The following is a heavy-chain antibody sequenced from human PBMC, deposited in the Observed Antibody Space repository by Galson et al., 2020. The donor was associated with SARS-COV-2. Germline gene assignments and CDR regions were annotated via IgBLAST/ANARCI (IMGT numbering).Heavy chain of an antibody. CDR2: TRDRANSYTT. CDR1: GFTFSDHY. V-gene: IGHV3-72*01. J-gene: IGHJ6*02. Sequence: GESLKISCAASGFTFSDHYMDWVRQAPGKGLEWVGRTRDRANSYTTEYAASVKGRFTVSRDDSKNSLYLRMDSLKTEDTAVYYCARGPSETRGPSKPGAAGKYHYGMDIWGQGTTVTVSS. CDR3: ARGPSETRGPSKPGAAGKYHYGMDI. D-gene: IGHD1-7*01.